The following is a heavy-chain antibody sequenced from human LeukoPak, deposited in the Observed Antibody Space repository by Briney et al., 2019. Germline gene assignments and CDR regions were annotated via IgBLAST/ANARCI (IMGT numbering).Heavy chain of an antibody. CDR2: IYTSGST. CDR1: GGSISSYY. Sequence: SETLSLTCTVSGGSISSYYWSWIRQPARKGLEWIGRIYTSGSTNYSPSLKSRVTMSVDTSKNQFSLKLSSVTAADTAVYYCARVDLRAAYFDYWGQGTLVTVSS. CDR3: ARVDLRAAYFDY. V-gene: IGHV4-4*07. D-gene: IGHD2-15*01. J-gene: IGHJ4*02.